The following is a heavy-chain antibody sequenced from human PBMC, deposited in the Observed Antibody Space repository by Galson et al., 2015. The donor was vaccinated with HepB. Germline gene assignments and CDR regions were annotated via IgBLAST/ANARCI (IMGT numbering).Heavy chain of an antibody. CDR1: GLTFSDDW. J-gene: IGHJ6*03. V-gene: IGHV3-7*01. D-gene: IGHD1-1*01. CDR3: ARALRQLSVPDYYYYYYMDV. Sequence: SLRLSCAVSGLTFSDDWMSWVRQAPGKGLEWVASGKDDGSEKYYVESVRGRFTISSDNAKKLVYLQMSSLRVEDTAVYYCARALRQLSVPDYYYYYYMDVWGRGTTVTV. CDR2: GKDDGSEK.